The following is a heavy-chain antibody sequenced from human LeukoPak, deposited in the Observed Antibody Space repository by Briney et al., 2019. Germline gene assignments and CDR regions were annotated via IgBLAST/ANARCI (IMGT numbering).Heavy chain of an antibody. CDR1: GYTFTSYD. J-gene: IGHJ3*02. Sequence: GASVKVSCKASGYTFTSYDINWVRQATGQGLEWMGWMNPNSGNTGYAQKFQGRVTITADESTSTAYMELSSLRSEDTAVYYCAKALEAYDSNNYEIWGQGTMVTVSS. CDR3: AKALEAYDSNNYEI. CDR2: MNPNSGNT. D-gene: IGHD3-22*01. V-gene: IGHV1-8*03.